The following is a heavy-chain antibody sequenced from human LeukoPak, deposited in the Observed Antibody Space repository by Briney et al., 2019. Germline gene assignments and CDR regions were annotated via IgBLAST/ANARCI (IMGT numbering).Heavy chain of an antibody. CDR3: ARAGGYGYLDAFDI. D-gene: IGHD5-18*01. CDR1: GFTFSSYA. V-gene: IGHV3-30*09. J-gene: IGHJ3*02. CDR2: ISYDGSNK. Sequence: GRSLRLSCAASGFTFSSYAMHWVRQVPGKGLEWVAVISYDGSNKYYADSVKGRFAISRDNSKNTLYLQMNSLRAEDTAVYYCARAGGYGYLDAFDIWGQGTMVTVSS.